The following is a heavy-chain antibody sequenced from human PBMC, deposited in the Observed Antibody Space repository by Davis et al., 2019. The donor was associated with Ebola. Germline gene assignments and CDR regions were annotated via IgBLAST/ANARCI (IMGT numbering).Heavy chain of an antibody. Sequence: ASVKVSCKASGYTFTSYGISWVRQAPGQGLEWMGWISAYNGNTNYAQKLQGRVTMTTDTSTSTAYMELRSLRSDDTAVYYCAREGEQQLVTVDWFDPWGQGTLVTVSS. J-gene: IGHJ5*02. V-gene: IGHV1-18*01. CDR2: ISAYNGNT. CDR1: GYTFTSYG. D-gene: IGHD6-13*01. CDR3: AREGEQQLVTVDWFDP.